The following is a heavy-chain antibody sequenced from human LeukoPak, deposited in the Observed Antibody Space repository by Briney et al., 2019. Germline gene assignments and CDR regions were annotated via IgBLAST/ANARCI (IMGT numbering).Heavy chain of an antibody. Sequence: PGGSLRLSCAASGFTFSSYAMSWVRQAPGKGLEWVSAISGSGGSTYYADSVKGRFTISRDNSKNTLYLQMNSLRAEDTAVYYCAKVTHYDFRSGSNWFDPWGQGTLVTVSS. J-gene: IGHJ5*02. D-gene: IGHD3-3*01. CDR2: ISGSGGST. CDR1: GFTFSSYA. CDR3: AKVTHYDFRSGSNWFDP. V-gene: IGHV3-23*01.